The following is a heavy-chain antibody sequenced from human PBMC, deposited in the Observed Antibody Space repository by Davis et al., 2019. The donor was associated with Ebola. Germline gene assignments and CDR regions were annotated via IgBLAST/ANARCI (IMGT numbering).Heavy chain of an antibody. J-gene: IGHJ4*02. Sequence: GGSLRLSCAASGFTFSSYNMNWVRQAPGKGLEWVAVISYDGTNKYYADSVRGRFTISRDNAKNSLYLQMNSLRDEDTAVYYCATDRNWDFDYWGQGTLVTVSS. CDR2: ISYDGTNK. D-gene: IGHD7-27*01. CDR3: ATDRNWDFDY. CDR1: GFTFSSYN. V-gene: IGHV3-30*03.